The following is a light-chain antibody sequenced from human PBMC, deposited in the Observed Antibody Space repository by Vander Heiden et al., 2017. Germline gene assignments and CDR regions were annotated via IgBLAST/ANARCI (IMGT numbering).Light chain of an antibody. CDR3: QLSDSFPPWT. J-gene: IGKJ1*01. CDR1: QTIDIS. CDR2: NAS. Sequence: DIQLTQSPSSLSASVGDRVTITCRASQTIDISLNWYQVKPGKAPNHLIYNASNLQSGVPSGFSGSGSGTDFTLTISSLQPEEFATYYCQLSDSFPPWTFGQGTKVEIK. V-gene: IGKV1-39*01.